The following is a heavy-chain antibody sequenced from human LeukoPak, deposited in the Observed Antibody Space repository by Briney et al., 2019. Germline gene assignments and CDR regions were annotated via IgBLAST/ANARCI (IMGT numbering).Heavy chain of an antibody. Sequence: PGGSLRLSRAASGFTFSSYSMNWVRQAPGKGLEWVSCITSTSSYIYYADSVKGRFTISRDNAKNSLYLQMNSLRAEDTAVYYCARRMYYSASESTLAKSIDYWGQGTLVTVSS. J-gene: IGHJ4*02. CDR2: ITSTSSYI. V-gene: IGHV3-21*01. CDR3: ARRMYYSASESTLAKSIDY. CDR1: GFTFSSYS. D-gene: IGHD3-10*01.